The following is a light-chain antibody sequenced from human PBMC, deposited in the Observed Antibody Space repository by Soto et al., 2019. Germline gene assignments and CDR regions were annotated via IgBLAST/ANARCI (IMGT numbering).Light chain of an antibody. CDR1: QSMRYW. CDR2: EAS. V-gene: IGKV1-5*03. J-gene: IGKJ1*01. CDR3: QQYTSYPWT. Sequence: DIQMTQSPSTLSASVVDRATITCRASQSMRYWLAWFQQKAGKAPKLLIYEASRLESGVPSRISGSGSGTEFTLTISSLQPDDFATYYCQQYTSYPWTFGQGTKVDI.